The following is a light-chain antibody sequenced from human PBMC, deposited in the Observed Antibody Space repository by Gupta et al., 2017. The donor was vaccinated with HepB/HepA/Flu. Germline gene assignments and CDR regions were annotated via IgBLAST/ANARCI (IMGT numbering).Light chain of an antibody. J-gene: IGKJ5*01. CDR3: LQHNGYPLT. CDR1: QGIRDD. Sequence: DIQMTQSPSSLSASVGDRVTITCRASQGIRDDLSWYQQKPGRAPKRLIYSASILQNGVPSRFSGSGSGTEFTLTISSLQPEDSAIYYCLQHNGYPLTFGQGTRLEI. CDR2: SAS. V-gene: IGKV1-17*01.